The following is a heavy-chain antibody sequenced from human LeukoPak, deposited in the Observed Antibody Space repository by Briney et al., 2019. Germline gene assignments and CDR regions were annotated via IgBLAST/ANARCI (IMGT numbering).Heavy chain of an antibody. V-gene: IGHV3-23*01. CDR2: ISGSGGST. CDR1: GFTFSSYA. D-gene: IGHD3-10*01. CDR3: ARDLSYYGSGSPIGY. J-gene: IGHJ4*02. Sequence: GGSLRLSCAASGFTFSSYAMSWVRQAPGKGLEWVSGISGSGGSTYYTDSVKGRFTISRDNSKNTLYLQMNSLRAEDTAVYYCARDLSYYGSGSPIGYWGQGTLVTVSS.